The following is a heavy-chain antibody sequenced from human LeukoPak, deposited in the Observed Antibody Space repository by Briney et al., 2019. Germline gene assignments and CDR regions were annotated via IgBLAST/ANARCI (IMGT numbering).Heavy chain of an antibody. J-gene: IGHJ4*02. D-gene: IGHD3-10*01. V-gene: IGHV1-8*01. CDR2: MDPNSGNT. CDR3: ARGMPYGSGSSSSFDY. Sequence: ASVKVSCKASGYTFTSYDINWVRQATGQGLEWMGWMDPNSGNTGYAQKFQGRVTMTRNTSISTAYMELSSLRSEDTAVYYCARGMPYGSGSSSSFDYWSQGTLVTVSS. CDR1: GYTFTSYD.